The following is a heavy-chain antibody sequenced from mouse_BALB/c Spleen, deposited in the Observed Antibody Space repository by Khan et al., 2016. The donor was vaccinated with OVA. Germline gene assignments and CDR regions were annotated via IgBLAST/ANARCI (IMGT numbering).Heavy chain of an antibody. D-gene: IGHD2-14*01. CDR1: GYTFTTAG. V-gene: IGHV9-4*02. CDR3: ARGGAAFYRNDGGAMDS. Sequence: QIQLVQSGPELKKPGETVRISCKASGYTFTTAGMQWVQKMPGKGLKWIGWINTHSGVPKYAEDFKGRFVFSLETSASTAYLQITILKNEDTATYFCARGGAAFYRNDGGAMDSWGQGTSVTVSS. CDR2: INTHSGVP. J-gene: IGHJ4*01.